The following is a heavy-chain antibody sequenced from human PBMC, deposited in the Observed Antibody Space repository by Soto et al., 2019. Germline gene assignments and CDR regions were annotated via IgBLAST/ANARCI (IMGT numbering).Heavy chain of an antibody. Sequence: GGSLRLSCAASGLNFNSYAMSWARQAPGKGLEWVSAISGSGGSTYYADSVKGRFTISRDNSKNTLYLQMNSLRAEDTAVYYCAKDGPQYYYDSSGYYYSDAFDIWGQVTMGTVSS. D-gene: IGHD3-22*01. CDR2: ISGSGGST. CDR1: GLNFNSYA. CDR3: AKDGPQYYYDSSGYYYSDAFDI. V-gene: IGHV3-23*01. J-gene: IGHJ3*02.